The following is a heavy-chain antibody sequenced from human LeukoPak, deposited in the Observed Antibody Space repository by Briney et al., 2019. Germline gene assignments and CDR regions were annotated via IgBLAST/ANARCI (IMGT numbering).Heavy chain of an antibody. CDR3: ATSGYSNIDF. CDR2: IKHDGREK. CDR1: GFTFSSYG. V-gene: IGHV3-7*01. D-gene: IGHD4-11*01. J-gene: IGHJ4*02. Sequence: GGSLRLSCAASGFTFSSYGMHWVRQAPGKGLEWVANIKHDGREKYYVDSVEGRFTISRDNAMNSLYLQMNSLRAEDTAVYYCATSGYSNIDFWGQGTLVTVSS.